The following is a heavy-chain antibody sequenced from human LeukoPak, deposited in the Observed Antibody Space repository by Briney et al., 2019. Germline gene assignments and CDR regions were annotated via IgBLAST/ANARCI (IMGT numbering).Heavy chain of an antibody. CDR2: IYSGGST. Sequence: PGGSLRLSCAASGFTVSSNYMSWVRQAPGKGLEWVSVIYSGGSTYYADSVKGRFTISRDNSKNTLYLQMNSRRAEDTAVYYCARGFDSSGYGHFDYWGQGTLVTVSS. D-gene: IGHD3-22*01. J-gene: IGHJ4*02. CDR1: GFTVSSNY. V-gene: IGHV3-53*01. CDR3: ARGFDSSGYGHFDY.